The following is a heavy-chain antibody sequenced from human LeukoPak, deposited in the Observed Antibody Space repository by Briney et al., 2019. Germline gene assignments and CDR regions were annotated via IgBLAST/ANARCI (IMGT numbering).Heavy chain of an antibody. CDR1: GSTFDDYG. V-gene: IGHV3-20*04. CDR3: ARDIDVQVAYCGGDCYPLGAFDI. D-gene: IGHD2-21*02. CDR2: INWNGGST. Sequence: GGSLRLSCAASGSTFDDYGMSWVRQAPGEGLEWVSGINWNGGSTGYADSVKGRFTISRDNAKNSLYLQMNSLRAEDTALYYCARDIDVQVAYCGGDCYPLGAFDIWGQGTMVTVSS. J-gene: IGHJ3*02.